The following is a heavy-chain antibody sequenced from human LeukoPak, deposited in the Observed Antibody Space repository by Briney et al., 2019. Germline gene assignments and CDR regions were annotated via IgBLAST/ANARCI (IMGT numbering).Heavy chain of an antibody. Sequence: GGSLRLSCAASGFTFSSYAMHWVRQAPGKGLEWVAVISYDGSNKYYADSVKGRFTISRDNSKNTLYLQMNSLRAEDTAVYYCARERGDYLAFGYWGQGTLVTVSS. CDR1: GFTFSSYA. V-gene: IGHV3-30*04. CDR2: ISYDGSNK. J-gene: IGHJ4*02. D-gene: IGHD4-17*01. CDR3: ARERGDYLAFGY.